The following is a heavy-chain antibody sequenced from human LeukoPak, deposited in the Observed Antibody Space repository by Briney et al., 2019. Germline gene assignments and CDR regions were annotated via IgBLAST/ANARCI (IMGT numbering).Heavy chain of an antibody. Sequence: GASVKVSCKASGYTFTSYYMHWVRQAPGQGLEWMGIINPSGGSTSYAQKFQGRVTMTRDTSTSTAYMELSSLRFEDTAVYYCASPGYDSSGFNYWGQGTLVTVSS. CDR2: INPSGGST. CDR3: ASPGYDSSGFNY. CDR1: GYTFTSYY. V-gene: IGHV1-46*01. D-gene: IGHD3-22*01. J-gene: IGHJ4*02.